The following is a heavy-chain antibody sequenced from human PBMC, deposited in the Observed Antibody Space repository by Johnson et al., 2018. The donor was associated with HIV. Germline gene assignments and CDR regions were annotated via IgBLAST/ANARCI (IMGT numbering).Heavy chain of an antibody. D-gene: IGHD4-23*01. V-gene: IGHV3-23*04. J-gene: IGHJ3*02. CDR3: TRSSTVLTPHDI. Sequence: VQLVESGGGVVQPGGSLRLSCAASGFTFSSYAMSWVRQAPGKGLEWVSAISGSGEKYYSASVKGRFTISRDFAKSSLYLQMKSLRAEDMAVYYCTRSSTVLTPHDIWGQGTMVTVSS. CDR2: ISGSGEK. CDR1: GFTFSSYA.